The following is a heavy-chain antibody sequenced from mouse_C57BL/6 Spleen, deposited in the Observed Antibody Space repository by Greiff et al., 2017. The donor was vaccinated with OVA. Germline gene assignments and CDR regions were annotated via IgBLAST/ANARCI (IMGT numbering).Heavy chain of an antibody. Sequence: QVQLKESGAELVRPGASVKLSCKASGYTFTDYYINWVKQRPGQGLEWIARIYPGSGNTYYNEKFKGKATLTAEKSSSTAYMQLSSLTSEDSAVYFCARGAYDYDWYFDVWGTGTTVTVSS. CDR2: IYPGSGNT. CDR1: GYTFTDYY. CDR3: ARGAYDYDWYFDV. V-gene: IGHV1-76*01. J-gene: IGHJ1*03. D-gene: IGHD2-4*01.